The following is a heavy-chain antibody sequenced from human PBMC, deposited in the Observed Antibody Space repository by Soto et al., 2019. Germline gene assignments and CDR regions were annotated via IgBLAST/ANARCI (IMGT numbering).Heavy chain of an antibody. J-gene: IGHJ4*02. CDR1: GFTFSSYS. CDR3: ARGLAKMATTPNDY. D-gene: IGHD5-12*01. Sequence: GGSLRLSCAASGFTFSSYSMNWVHQAPGKGLEWVSSISSISSYLYYADSVKGRFTISRDNAKNSLYLQMNSLRAEDTAVYYCARGLAKMATTPNDYWGQGTLVTVSS. V-gene: IGHV3-21*01. CDR2: ISSISSYL.